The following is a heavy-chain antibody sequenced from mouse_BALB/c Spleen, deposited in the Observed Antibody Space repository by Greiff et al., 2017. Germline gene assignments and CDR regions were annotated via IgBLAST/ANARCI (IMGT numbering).Heavy chain of an antibody. Sequence: DVQLQESGPGLVKPSQSLSLTCTVTGYSITSDYAWNWIRQFPGNKLEWMGYISYSGSTSYNPSLKSRISITRDTSKNQFFLQLNSVTTEDTATYYCARDYGNFSPWFAYWGQGTLVTVSA. CDR3: ARDYGNFSPWFAY. CDR2: ISYSGST. V-gene: IGHV3-2*02. D-gene: IGHD2-1*01. J-gene: IGHJ3*01. CDR1: GYSITSDYA.